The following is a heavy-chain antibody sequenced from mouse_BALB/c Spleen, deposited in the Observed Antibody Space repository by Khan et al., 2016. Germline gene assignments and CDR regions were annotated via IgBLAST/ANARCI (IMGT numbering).Heavy chain of an antibody. CDR3: ASGNWDFDY. D-gene: IGHD4-1*01. Sequence: EVQLQESGPGLVKPSQSLSLTCSVTGYSITSGYYWNWIRQFPGNKLEWMGYISYDGSNNYNPSLKNRISITRDTSTNQFFLKLNSVTTEDTATYYCASGNWDFDYWGQGTTLTVSS. J-gene: IGHJ2*01. CDR2: ISYDGSN. CDR1: GYSITSGYY. V-gene: IGHV3-6*02.